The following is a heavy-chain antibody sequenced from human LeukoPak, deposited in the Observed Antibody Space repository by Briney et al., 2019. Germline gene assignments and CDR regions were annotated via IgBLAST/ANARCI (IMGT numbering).Heavy chain of an antibody. V-gene: IGHV1-8*03. CDR3: ARDTRESVPRPDWFDP. Sequence: GASVKVSCKASGYTFTSYDINWVRQATGQGLEWMGWMNPNSGNTGYAQKFQGRVTITRNTSISTAYMELSSLRSEDTAVYYCARDTRESVPRPDWFDPWGQGTLVTVSS. CDR1: GYTFTSYD. J-gene: IGHJ5*02. CDR2: MNPNSGNT. D-gene: IGHD1-14*01.